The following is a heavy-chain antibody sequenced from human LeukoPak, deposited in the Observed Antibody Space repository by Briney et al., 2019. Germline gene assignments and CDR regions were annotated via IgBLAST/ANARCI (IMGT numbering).Heavy chain of an antibody. Sequence: NPSETLSLTCAVYGGSFSGYYWSWIRQPPGKGLEWIGEINHSGSTNYNPSLKSRVTISVDTSKNQFSLKLSSVTAADTAVYYCARDTGYSSSWYFYKGSGYFDYWGQGTLVTVSS. V-gene: IGHV4-34*01. D-gene: IGHD6-13*01. J-gene: IGHJ4*02. CDR1: GGSFSGYY. CDR2: INHSGST. CDR3: ARDTGYSSSWYFYKGSGYFDY.